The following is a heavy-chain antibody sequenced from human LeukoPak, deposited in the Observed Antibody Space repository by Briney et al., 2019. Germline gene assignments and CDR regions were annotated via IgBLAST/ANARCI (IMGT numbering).Heavy chain of an antibody. CDR3: ARDHEYDFWSGYPDYGMDV. D-gene: IGHD3-3*01. CDR2: IYSGGST. J-gene: IGHJ6*02. CDR1: GFTVSSNY. V-gene: IGHV3-53*01. Sequence: GGSLRLSCAASGFTVSSNYMSWVRQAPGKGLEWVSVIYSGGSTYYAYSVKGRFTISRDNSKNTLYLQMNSLRAEDTAVYYCARDHEYDFWSGYPDYGMDVWGQGTTVTVSS.